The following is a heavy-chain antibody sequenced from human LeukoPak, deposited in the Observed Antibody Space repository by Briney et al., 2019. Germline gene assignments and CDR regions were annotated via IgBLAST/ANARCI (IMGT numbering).Heavy chain of an antibody. D-gene: IGHD3-9*01. J-gene: IGHJ4*02. Sequence: GGSLRLSCAVSGFRLSTNSMNWVRQAPGKGLEWISHITIDLSIIDYADSVKGRFTISRDKAKNSLYLQMNSLRAEHTAVYYCVRDKDWAFDYWGQGTLIAVSS. CDR1: GFRLSTNS. CDR3: VRDKDWAFDY. V-gene: IGHV3-48*01. CDR2: ITIDLSII.